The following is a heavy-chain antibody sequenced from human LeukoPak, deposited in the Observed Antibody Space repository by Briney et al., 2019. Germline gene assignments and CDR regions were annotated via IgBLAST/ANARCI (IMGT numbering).Heavy chain of an antibody. J-gene: IGHJ3*02. Sequence: QASETLSLTCAVYGGSFSGYYWGWIRQPPGKGLEWIGSIYHSGSTYYNPSLKSRVSISVDTSKNQFSLKLSSVTAADTAVYYCARVERLRVFAFDIWGQGTMVTVSS. V-gene: IGHV4-38-2*01. CDR1: GGSFSGYY. CDR3: ARVERLRVFAFDI. CDR2: IYHSGST. D-gene: IGHD1-1*01.